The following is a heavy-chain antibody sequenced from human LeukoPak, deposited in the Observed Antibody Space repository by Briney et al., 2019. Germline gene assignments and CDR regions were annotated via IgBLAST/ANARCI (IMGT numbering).Heavy chain of an antibody. CDR2: IWYDGSNK. CDR1: GFTFSSYG. Sequence: GGSLRLSCAASGFTFSSYGMHWVRQAPGKGLEWVAVIWYDGSNKYYADSVKGRFTISRDNSKNTLYLQMNSLRAEDTAVYYCARDRGITMVRGVIYYYGMDVWGKGTTVTVSS. J-gene: IGHJ6*04. V-gene: IGHV3-33*01. CDR3: ARDRGITMVRGVIYYYGMDV. D-gene: IGHD3-10*01.